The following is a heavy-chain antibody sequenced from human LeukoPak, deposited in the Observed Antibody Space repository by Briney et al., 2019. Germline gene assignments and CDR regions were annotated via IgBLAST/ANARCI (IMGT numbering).Heavy chain of an antibody. J-gene: IGHJ3*02. CDR1: GGSISSYY. V-gene: IGHV4-4*09. Sequence: PSETLSLTCTVSGGSISSYYWSWTRQPPGKGLEWLGYIYTSGSTNYNPSLKSRVTISVDTSKNQISLKLSSVTAADTAVYYCARQEQRLEYDAFDIWGQGTMVTVSS. D-gene: IGHD6-25*01. CDR2: IYTSGST. CDR3: ARQEQRLEYDAFDI.